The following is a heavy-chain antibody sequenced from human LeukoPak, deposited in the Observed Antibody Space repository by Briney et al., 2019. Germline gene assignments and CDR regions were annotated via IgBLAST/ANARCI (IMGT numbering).Heavy chain of an antibody. D-gene: IGHD3-16*02. V-gene: IGHV3-23*01. CDR2: IRGSGGST. J-gene: IGHJ4*02. Sequence: PGGSLRLSCAASGFTFSSYAMRWVRQASGKGLEWVSAIRGSGGSTYYADSVEGRLTISRDNSKNTLYLQMNSLTAEDTAVYYCAKVRLVAFGGVIVNPLNYWGQGTLVTVSS. CDR1: GFTFSSYA. CDR3: AKVRLVAFGGVIVNPLNY.